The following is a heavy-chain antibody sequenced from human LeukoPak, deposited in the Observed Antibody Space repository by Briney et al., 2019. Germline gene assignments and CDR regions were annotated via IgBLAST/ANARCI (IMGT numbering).Heavy chain of an antibody. J-gene: IGHJ4*02. CDR1: GFTFSRYA. D-gene: IGHD5-12*01. CDR2: ISYDGTNE. V-gene: IGHV3-30*04. CDR3: ARDASSDYDLGRYYFDH. Sequence: GGSLRLSCEASGFTFSRYAIHWVRQAPGKGLEWVAVISYDGTNEYFADSVKGRLTISRSNSKNAVYLQMNSLRTEDTALYYCARDASSDYDLGRYYFDHWGQGTLVTVSS.